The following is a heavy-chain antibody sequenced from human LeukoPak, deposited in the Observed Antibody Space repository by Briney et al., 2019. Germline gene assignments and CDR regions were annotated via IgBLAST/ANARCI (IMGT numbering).Heavy chain of an antibody. V-gene: IGHV4-4*07. D-gene: IGHD6-13*01. CDR3: ARVSSSWYQDWYFDR. CDR2: IYISGSP. Sequence: SETLSLTCTVSGGSISSYYWSWIRQPAGKGLEWIGRIYISGSPNYNPSLKSRVTMSVDTSKNQSSLKLTSVTAADTAVYYCARVSSSWYQDWYFDRWGRGTLVTVSS. CDR1: GGSISSYY. J-gene: IGHJ2*01.